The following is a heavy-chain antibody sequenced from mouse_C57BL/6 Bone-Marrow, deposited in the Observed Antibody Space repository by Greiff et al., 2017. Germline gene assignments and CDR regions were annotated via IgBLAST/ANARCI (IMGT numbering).Heavy chain of an antibody. CDR1: GFSLTSYG. Sequence: QVQLKESGPGLVQPSQSLSITCTVSGFSLTSYGVHWVRQSPGKGMEWLGVIWSGGSTDYNAAFISRLSISKDNSKSQVFFKMNSVQADDTTIYYCARIRELLRDYYAMDYWGQGTSVTVSS. D-gene: IGHD1-1*01. CDR2: IWSGGST. CDR3: ARIRELLRDYYAMDY. V-gene: IGHV2-2*01. J-gene: IGHJ4*01.